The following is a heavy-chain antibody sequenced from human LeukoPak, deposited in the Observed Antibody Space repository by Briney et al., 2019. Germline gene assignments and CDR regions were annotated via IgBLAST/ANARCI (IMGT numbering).Heavy chain of an antibody. V-gene: IGHV3-30-3*01. Sequence: GSLRLSCAASGFTFSSYAMHWVRQAPGKGLEWVAVISYDGSNKYYADSVKGRFTISRDNSKNTLYLQMNSLRAEDTAVYYCARDLKFGRVSPPGYWGQGTLVTVSS. CDR3: ARDLKFGRVSPPGY. D-gene: IGHD3-10*01. CDR2: ISYDGSNK. CDR1: GFTFSSYA. J-gene: IGHJ4*02.